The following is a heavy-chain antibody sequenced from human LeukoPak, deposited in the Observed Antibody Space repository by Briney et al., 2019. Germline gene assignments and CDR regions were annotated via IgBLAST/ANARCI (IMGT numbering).Heavy chain of an antibody. V-gene: IGHV1-2*02. Sequence: ASVKVSCKASGYTFTSYGISWVRQAPGQGLEWMGWINPNSGGTNYAQKFQGRVTMTRDTSISTAYMELSRLRSDDTAVYYCARGFGSGGIDYWGQGTLVTVSS. D-gene: IGHD2-15*01. CDR3: ARGFGSGGIDY. J-gene: IGHJ4*02. CDR1: GYTFTSYG. CDR2: INPNSGGT.